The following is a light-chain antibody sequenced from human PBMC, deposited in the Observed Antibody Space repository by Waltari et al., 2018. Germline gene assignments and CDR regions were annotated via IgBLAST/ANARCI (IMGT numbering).Light chain of an antibody. Sequence: DIVMTQSPDSLAVSLGERATINCKSSQSVLHSIGNKNYVAWHQQKRQQPPMLLIYCAYTRESGVDDRFSGSGSGTDFTLTISSLQAEDVADYYCQQYYSTPPTFGQGTKVEIK. CDR3: QQYYSTPPT. CDR2: CAY. CDR1: QSVLHSIGNKNY. V-gene: IGKV4-1*01. J-gene: IGKJ1*01.